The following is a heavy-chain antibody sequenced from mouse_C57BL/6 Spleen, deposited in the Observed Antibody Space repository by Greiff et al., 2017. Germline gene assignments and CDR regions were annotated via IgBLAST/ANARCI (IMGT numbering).Heavy chain of an antibody. CDR1: GYTFTEYT. V-gene: IGHV1-62-2*01. D-gene: IGHD1-1*01. CDR2: FYPGSGSI. CDR3: ARHAYYDGSGGWYFDV. J-gene: IGHJ1*03. Sequence: VQLQQSGAELVKPGASVKLSCKASGYTFTEYTIHWVKQRPGQGLEWIGWFYPGSGSIKYNEKFKDKATLTADKSSSTVYMELSRLTSEDSAVYFWARHAYYDGSGGWYFDVWGTGTTVTVSS.